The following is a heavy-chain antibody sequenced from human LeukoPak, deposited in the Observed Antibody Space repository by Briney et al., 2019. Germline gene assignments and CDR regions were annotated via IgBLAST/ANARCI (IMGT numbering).Heavy chain of an antibody. Sequence: PSETLSLTCTVSGYSISSGYYGGWIRQPPGKGLEWIGYISYSGSTKYNPSVKSRVNISVETSKNQFSLKLSSVTAADTAVYYCARYGMATIQFFDYWGQGTLFTVSS. CDR1: GYSISSGYY. V-gene: IGHV4-61*01. CDR3: ARYGMATIQFFDY. CDR2: ISYSGST. J-gene: IGHJ4*02. D-gene: IGHD5-24*01.